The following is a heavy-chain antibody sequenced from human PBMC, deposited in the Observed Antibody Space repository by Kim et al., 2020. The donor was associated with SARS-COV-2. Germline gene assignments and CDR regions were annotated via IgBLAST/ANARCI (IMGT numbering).Heavy chain of an antibody. D-gene: IGHD2-15*01. CDR3: ARDQNSSPKHYYYYMYV. CDR2: IIPIFGTA. CDR1: GGTFSSYA. Sequence: SVKVSCKASGGTFSSYAISWVRQAPGQGLEWMGGIIPIFGTANYAQKFHGRVTITADESTRTAYMDLSSLRSEDTAVYYCARDQNSSPKHYYYYMYVCG. J-gene: IGHJ6*03. V-gene: IGHV1-69*13.